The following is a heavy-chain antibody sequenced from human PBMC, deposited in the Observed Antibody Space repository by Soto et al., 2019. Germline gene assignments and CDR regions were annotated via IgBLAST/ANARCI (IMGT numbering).Heavy chain of an antibody. V-gene: IGHV3-33*01. Sequence: PGGSLRLSCAASGFTFSSYGMHWVRQAPGKGLEWVAVIWYDGSNKYYADSVKGRFTISRDNSKNTLYLQMNSLRAEDTAVYYCASGGGRWLQLDYWGQGTLVTVSS. D-gene: IGHD5-12*01. CDR3: ASGGGRWLQLDY. CDR2: IWYDGSNK. CDR1: GFTFSSYG. J-gene: IGHJ4*02.